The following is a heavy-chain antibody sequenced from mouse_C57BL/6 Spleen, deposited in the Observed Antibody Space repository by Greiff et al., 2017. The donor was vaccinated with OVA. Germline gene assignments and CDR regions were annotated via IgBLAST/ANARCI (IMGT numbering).Heavy chain of an antibody. V-gene: IGHV1-63*01. Sequence: QVQLQESGAELVRPGTSVTMSCKASGYTFTNYWIGWAKQRPGHGLEWIGDIYPGGGYTNYNEKFKGKATLTADNSSSTAYMQFSSLTSEDAAIYYCARCVLDEKGFAYWGEGTLVTVSA. CDR2: IYPGGGYT. CDR1: GYTFTNYW. J-gene: IGHJ3*01. CDR3: ARCVLDEKGFAY.